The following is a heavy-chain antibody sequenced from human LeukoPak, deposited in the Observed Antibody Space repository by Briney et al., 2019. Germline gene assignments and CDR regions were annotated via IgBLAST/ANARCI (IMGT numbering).Heavy chain of an antibody. V-gene: IGHV1-69*13. CDR3: ARDRSAHSGYGGLDY. CDR1: GYTFTSYG. CDR2: IIPIFGTA. D-gene: IGHD5-12*01. Sequence: SVKVSCKASGYTFTSYGISWVRQAPGQGLEWMGGIIPIFGTANYAQKFQGRVTITADESTSTAYMELSSLRSEDTAVYYCARDRSAHSGYGGLDYWGQGTLVTVSS. J-gene: IGHJ4*02.